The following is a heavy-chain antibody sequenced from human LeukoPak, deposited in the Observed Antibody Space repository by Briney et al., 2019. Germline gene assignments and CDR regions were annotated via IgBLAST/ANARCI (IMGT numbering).Heavy chain of an antibody. CDR2: IFDSGAPS. CDR1: GFTFSTYA. D-gene: IGHD3-16*01. V-gene: IGHV3-23*01. CDR3: TKAVGGGRDAYDI. Sequence: GGSLRLSCAASGFTFSTYAMNWVRQAPGKGLEWVSSIFDSGAPSYYADSVKGRFTISRDNSKNTLYVQMESLRAEDTAVYYCTKAVGGGRDAYDIWGQGTMVTVSS. J-gene: IGHJ3*02.